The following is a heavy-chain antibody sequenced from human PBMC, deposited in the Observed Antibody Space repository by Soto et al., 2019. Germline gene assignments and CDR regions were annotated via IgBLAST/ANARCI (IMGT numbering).Heavy chain of an antibody. J-gene: IGHJ4*02. V-gene: IGHV4-39*01. CDR1: GGSISSSSYY. CDR2: IYYSGST. D-gene: IGHD4-4*01. Sequence: SETLSLTCTVSGGSISSSSYYWGWIRQPPGKGLEWIGSIYYSGSTYYNPSLKSRVTISVDTSKNQFSLKRSSVTAADTAVYYCARHAYDYSNYALEGDFDYWGQGTLVTVSS. CDR3: ARHAYDYSNYALEGDFDY.